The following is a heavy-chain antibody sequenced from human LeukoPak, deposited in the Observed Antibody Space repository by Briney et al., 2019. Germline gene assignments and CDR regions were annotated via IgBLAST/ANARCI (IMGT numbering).Heavy chain of an antibody. CDR3: ARAVAIVGATSDY. V-gene: IGHV3-21*01. D-gene: IGHD1-26*01. CDR2: INSSRSYI. Sequence: GGSLRLSCAASGFTFSSYSMNWVRQAPGKGREGVSSINSSRSYIYYADSVKGRFTISRDNAKNSLYLQMNSLRGEDTAVYYCARAVAIVGATSDYWGQGTLVTVSS. CDR1: GFTFSSYS. J-gene: IGHJ4*02.